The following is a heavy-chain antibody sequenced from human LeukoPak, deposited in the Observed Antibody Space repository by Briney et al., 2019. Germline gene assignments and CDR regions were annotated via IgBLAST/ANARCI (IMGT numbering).Heavy chain of an antibody. CDR3: AKDLKGSGWDLDY. V-gene: IGHV3-23*01. Sequence: GGSLRLSCAASGFPFSSYAMGWVRQAPGKGLEWVSTFDGSGGRGGPTYYADSVKGRFTISRDNSKNTLYLQMNSLRAEDTAVYFCAKDLKGSGWDLDYWGQGTLVTVSS. CDR1: GFPFSSYA. D-gene: IGHD6-19*01. CDR2: FDGSGGRGGPT. J-gene: IGHJ4*02.